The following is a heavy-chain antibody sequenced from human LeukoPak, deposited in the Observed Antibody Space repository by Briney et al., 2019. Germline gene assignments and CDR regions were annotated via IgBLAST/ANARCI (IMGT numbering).Heavy chain of an antibody. CDR1: GYTFTSYG. V-gene: IGHV1-18*01. CDR3: ARDNALGRYFDWLPRRPALGAFDI. J-gene: IGHJ3*02. Sequence: GASVKVSCKASGYTFTSYGISWVRQAPGQGLEWMGWISAYNGNTNYAQKLQGRVTMTTDTSTSTAYMELRSLRSDDTAVYYCARDNALGRYFDWLPRRPALGAFDIWGQGTMVTVSS. D-gene: IGHD3-9*01. CDR2: ISAYNGNT.